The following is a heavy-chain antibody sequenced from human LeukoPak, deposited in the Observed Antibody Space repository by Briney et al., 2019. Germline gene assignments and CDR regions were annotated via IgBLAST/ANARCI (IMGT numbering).Heavy chain of an antibody. D-gene: IGHD3-22*01. CDR1: GFTFSSYS. Sequence: GGSLRLSCAASGFTFSSYSMNWVRQAPGKGLEWVSSISSSSSYIYYADSVKGRFTISRDNAKNSLYLQMNSLRAEDTAVYYCASGYYDSSGYPSDAFDIWGQGTMVTVSS. J-gene: IGHJ3*02. CDR3: ASGYYDSSGYPSDAFDI. V-gene: IGHV3-21*01. CDR2: ISSSSSYI.